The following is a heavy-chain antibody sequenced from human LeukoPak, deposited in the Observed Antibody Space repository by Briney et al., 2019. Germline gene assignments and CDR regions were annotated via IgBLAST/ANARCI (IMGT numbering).Heavy chain of an antibody. J-gene: IGHJ4*02. CDR1: GFTFTNAG. Sequence: GGSLRLSCAASGFTFTNAGIHWVRLAAGKGPEWVSFISHDGTNKYYSDSVDGRFIVSRLNSQNTVYLQMNDLRPEDTATYYCASEDVDTGDFWGQGTLVTVSS. D-gene: IGHD5-18*01. CDR3: ASEDVDTGDF. V-gene: IGHV3-30*01. CDR2: ISHDGTNK.